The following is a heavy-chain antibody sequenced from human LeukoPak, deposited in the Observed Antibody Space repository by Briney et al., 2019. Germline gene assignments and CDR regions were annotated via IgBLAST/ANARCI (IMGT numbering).Heavy chain of an antibody. V-gene: IGHV5-51*01. Sequence: LGESLKISCKGAGCSFTSYWIGWVRQMPGKGLEWMGIIYPGDSDTRYSPSFQGQVTISADKSISTAYLQWSSLKASDTAMYYCARHIYYGSESPLDYWGQGTLVTVSS. CDR2: IYPGDSDT. J-gene: IGHJ4*02. CDR3: ARHIYYGSESPLDY. CDR1: GCSFTSYW. D-gene: IGHD3-10*01.